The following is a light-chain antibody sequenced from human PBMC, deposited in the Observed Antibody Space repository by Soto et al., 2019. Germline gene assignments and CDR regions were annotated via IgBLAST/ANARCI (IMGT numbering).Light chain of an antibody. Sequence: DIVMPASTCSLARSLAERATINYXSTQRVLYKSNDKNYLDWDQQKPGQTPNXXXYGXSTRESGVPDRFSGSGSGTNFTLTISSLQAEDVAVYYCQQYYNSPWTFGQGTKVDI. CDR3: QQYYNSPWT. J-gene: IGKJ1*01. CDR1: QRVLYKSNDKNY. CDR2: GXS. V-gene: IGKV4-1*01.